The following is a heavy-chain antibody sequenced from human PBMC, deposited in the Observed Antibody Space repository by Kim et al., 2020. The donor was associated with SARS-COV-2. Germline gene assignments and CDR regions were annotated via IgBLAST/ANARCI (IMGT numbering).Heavy chain of an antibody. D-gene: IGHD6-13*01. CDR3: ARGSVFYSSSWYPANWFDP. CDR1: GGSFSGYY. V-gene: IGHV4-34*01. J-gene: IGHJ5*02. CDR2: INHSGST. Sequence: SETLSLTCAVYGGSFSGYYWSWIRQPPGKGLEWIGEINHSGSTNYNPSLKSRVTISVDTSKNQFSLKLSSVTAADTAVYYCARGSVFYSSSWYPANWFDPWGQGTLVTVSS.